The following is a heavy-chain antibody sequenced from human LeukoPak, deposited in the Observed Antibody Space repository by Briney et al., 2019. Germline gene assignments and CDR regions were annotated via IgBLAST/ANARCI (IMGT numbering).Heavy chain of an antibody. CDR2: IGGDGDST. J-gene: IGHJ3*01. CDR1: VFTFNYYA. CDR3: AKDLYYGPHAFHV. D-gene: IGHD2-8*01. Sequence: GGSLRLSCAGSVFTFNYYAFNWVRQAPGKGLEWVSGIGGDGDSTYYADSVKGRFTISRDNPNNMLFLQMSSLRAEDTAIYYCAKDLYYGPHAFHVWGQGTMVIVSS. V-gene: IGHV3-23*01.